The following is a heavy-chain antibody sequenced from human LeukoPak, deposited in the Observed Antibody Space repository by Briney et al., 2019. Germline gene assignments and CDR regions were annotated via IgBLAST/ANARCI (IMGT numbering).Heavy chain of an antibody. CDR3: ARSREPGRDGDY. CDR1: GFPFSTYW. J-gene: IGHJ4*02. CDR2: ISSDGIST. Sequence: GSLRLSCAASGFPFSTYWMHWVRQVPGKGLVWVSRISSDGISTAYADSVKGRFTLSRDNAKNTLYLQMNSLRADDTAVYYCARSREPGRDGDYWGQGTLVTVSS. D-gene: IGHD5-24*01. V-gene: IGHV3-74*01.